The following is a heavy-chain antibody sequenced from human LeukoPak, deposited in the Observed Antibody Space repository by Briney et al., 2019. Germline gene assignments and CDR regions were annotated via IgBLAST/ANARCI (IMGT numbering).Heavy chain of an antibody. J-gene: IGHJ4*02. CDR2: ISGSGGST. Sequence: GASLRLSCAASGFTFSSYAMSWVRQAPGKGLEWVSAISGSGGSTYYADSVKGRFTISRDNSKNTPYLQMNSLRAEDTAVYYCAKGPGQWLVPEAFDYWGQGTLVTVSS. CDR3: AKGPGQWLVPEAFDY. D-gene: IGHD6-19*01. CDR1: GFTFSSYA. V-gene: IGHV3-23*01.